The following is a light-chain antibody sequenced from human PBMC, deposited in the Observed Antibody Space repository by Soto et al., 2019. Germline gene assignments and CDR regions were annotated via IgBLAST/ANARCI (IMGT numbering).Light chain of an antibody. J-gene: IGKJ2*01. CDR3: QQSYRSPYT. CDR2: GAS. V-gene: IGKV1-39*01. Sequence: IQLTQSPSSLCASVGDRVTVTCRASQSINIYLNWYQQKPGKAPTLLIYGASTLQSGVPSRFSGGGSRTDFTLTISSLQTEDFATYYCQQSYRSPYTFGQGTKLEI. CDR1: QSINIY.